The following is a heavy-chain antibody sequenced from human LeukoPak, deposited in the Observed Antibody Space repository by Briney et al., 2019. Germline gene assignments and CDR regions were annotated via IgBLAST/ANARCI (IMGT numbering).Heavy chain of an antibody. CDR3: ARDLTYYDFWSGYDNYFDY. CDR2: IKQDGSEK. CDR1: GFTFSSHW. Sequence: GGSLRLSCAASGFTFSSHWMSWVRQAPGKGLEWVANIKQDGSEKYYVDSVKGRFTISRDNAKNSLYLQMNSLRAEDTAVYYCARDLTYYDFWSGYDNYFDYWGQGTLVTVSS. D-gene: IGHD3-3*01. J-gene: IGHJ4*02. V-gene: IGHV3-7*01.